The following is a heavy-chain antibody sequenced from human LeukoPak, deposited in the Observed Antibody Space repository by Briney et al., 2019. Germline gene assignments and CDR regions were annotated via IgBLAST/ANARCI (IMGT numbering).Heavy chain of an antibody. J-gene: IGHJ4*02. D-gene: IGHD6-19*01. CDR2: IKKDGSEK. CDR1: GFAFSDYS. Sequence: GGSLRLSCGASGFAFSDYSMNWVRQAPGKGLEWVANIKKDGSEKEYVDSGKGRFTVSRDNAKNSLYLQINSLRAEDTAVYYCATYSSGWLGRGVYWGQGTPVTVSS. V-gene: IGHV3-7*01. CDR3: ATYSSGWLGRGVY.